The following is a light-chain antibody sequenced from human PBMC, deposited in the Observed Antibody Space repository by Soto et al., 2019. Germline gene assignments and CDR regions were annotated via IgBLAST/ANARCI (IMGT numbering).Light chain of an antibody. Sequence: DIGLTQSPGTLPLSPGDRATLSCRAGQSVNSYYLAWFQQKPGQAPRLLIYGASTRTAGIPDRFSGSGSGTDFTLTIGRREPGDFAVYYCLHYGGSPLTFGQGTRLEIK. CDR3: LHYGGSPLT. J-gene: IGKJ5*01. V-gene: IGKV3-20*01. CDR1: QSVNSYY. CDR2: GAS.